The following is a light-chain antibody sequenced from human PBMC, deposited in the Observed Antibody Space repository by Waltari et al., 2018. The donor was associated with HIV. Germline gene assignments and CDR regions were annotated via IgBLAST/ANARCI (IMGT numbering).Light chain of an antibody. CDR2: GNI. CDR1: NSNIGAGYD. CDR3: QSYDSSLSGVV. V-gene: IGLV1-40*01. Sequence: QSVLTQPPSVSGAPGQRVTISCTGSNSNIGAGYDVHWYHQLPGTAPKLLIYGNINRPSGGPDRFSGSKSGTSASLAITGLQAEDEADYYCQSYDSSLSGVVFGGGTKLTVL. J-gene: IGLJ2*01.